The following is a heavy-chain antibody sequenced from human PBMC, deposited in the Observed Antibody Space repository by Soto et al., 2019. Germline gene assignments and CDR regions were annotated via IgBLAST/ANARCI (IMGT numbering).Heavy chain of an antibody. J-gene: IGHJ3*02. V-gene: IGHV4-34*01. Sequence: SETLSLTCAVYGGSFSGYYWSWIRQPPGKGLEWIGEINHSGSTNYNPSLKSRVTISVDTSKNQFSLKLSSVTAADTAVYYCARSRSGYGDDAFDIWGQGKMVTVSS. D-gene: IGHD5-18*01. CDR3: ARSRSGYGDDAFDI. CDR2: INHSGST. CDR1: GGSFSGYY.